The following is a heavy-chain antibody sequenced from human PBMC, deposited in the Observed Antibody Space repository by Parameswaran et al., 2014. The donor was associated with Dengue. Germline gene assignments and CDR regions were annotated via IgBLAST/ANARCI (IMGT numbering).Heavy chain of an antibody. V-gene: IGHV4-31*02. CDR2: IYYSGST. Sequence: RWIRQPPGKGLEWIGYIYYSGSTYYNPSLRSRVTISVDTSKNQFSLKLSSVTAADTAVYYCARDFQGVIGYWGQGTLVTVSS. D-gene: IGHD3-10*01. CDR3: ARDFQGVIGY. J-gene: IGHJ4*02.